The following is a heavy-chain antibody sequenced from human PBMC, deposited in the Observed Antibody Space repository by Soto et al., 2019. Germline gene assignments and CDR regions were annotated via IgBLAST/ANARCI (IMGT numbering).Heavy chain of an antibody. D-gene: IGHD3-3*01. V-gene: IGHV4-34*01. Sequence: PSETLSLTCAVYGGSFSGYYWSWIRRPPGKGLEWIGEINHSGSTNYNPSLKSRVTISVDTSKIQFSLKLSSVTAADTAVYYCARSITIFGVVNLYYYYYGMDVWGQGTTVTVSS. CDR1: GGSFSGYY. CDR2: INHSGST. CDR3: ARSITIFGVVNLYYYYYGMDV. J-gene: IGHJ6*02.